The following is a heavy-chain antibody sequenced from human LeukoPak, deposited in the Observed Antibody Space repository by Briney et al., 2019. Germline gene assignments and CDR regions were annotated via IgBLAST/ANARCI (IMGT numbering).Heavy chain of an antibody. CDR2: IYYSGST. V-gene: IGHV4-31*03. Sequence: SQTLSLTCTVSGGSISSGGYYWSWIRQHPGKGLEWIGYIYYSGSTYYNPSLKSRVTILVDTSKNQFSLKLSSVTAADTAVYYCARGGFGDYYFDYWGQGTLVTVSS. CDR1: GGSISSGGYY. D-gene: IGHD3-10*01. J-gene: IGHJ4*02. CDR3: ARGGFGDYYFDY.